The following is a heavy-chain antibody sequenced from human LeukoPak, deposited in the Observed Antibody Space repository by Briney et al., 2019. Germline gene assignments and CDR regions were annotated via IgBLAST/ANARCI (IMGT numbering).Heavy chain of an antibody. CDR2: IYTSGST. CDR1: GGSISSYY. CDR3: ARGMDIVVVVAATGNQDPSHPGY. Sequence: SETLSLTCTVSGGSISSYYWSWTRQPAGKGLEWIGRIYTSGSTNYNPSLKSRVTMSVDTSKNQFSLKLSSVTAEDTAVYYCARGMDIVVVVAATGNQDPSHPGYWGQGTLVTVSS. J-gene: IGHJ4*02. D-gene: IGHD2-15*01. V-gene: IGHV4-4*07.